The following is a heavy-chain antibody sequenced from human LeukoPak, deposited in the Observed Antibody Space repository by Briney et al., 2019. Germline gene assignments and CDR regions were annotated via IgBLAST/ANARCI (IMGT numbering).Heavy chain of an antibody. D-gene: IGHD1-26*01. CDR3: ARALGNHFDY. CDR2: IDRDGRST. J-gene: IGHJ4*02. CDR1: GFTFGSYW. V-gene: IGHV3-74*01. Sequence: GGSLRLSCAASGFTFGSYWMHWVRQAPGKGLVWVSHIDRDGRSTNYAGSVKGRFTISRDNARNTLYLQMNSLRDEDTAMYYCARALGNHFDYLGQGTLVTVSS.